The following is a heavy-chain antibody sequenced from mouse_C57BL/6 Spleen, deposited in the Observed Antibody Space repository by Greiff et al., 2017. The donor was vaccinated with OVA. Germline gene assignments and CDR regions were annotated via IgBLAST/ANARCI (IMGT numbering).Heavy chain of an antibody. Sequence: QVQLQQPGAELVMPGASVKLSCKASGYTFTSYWMHWVKQRPGQGLEWIGEIDPSDSYTNYTQKFKGKSTLTVDKSSSTAYMQLSSLTSEDSAVYYCARWRDGFAYWGQGTLVTVSA. V-gene: IGHV1-69*01. CDR1: GYTFTSYW. J-gene: IGHJ3*01. CDR3: ARWRDGFAY. CDR2: IDPSDSYT.